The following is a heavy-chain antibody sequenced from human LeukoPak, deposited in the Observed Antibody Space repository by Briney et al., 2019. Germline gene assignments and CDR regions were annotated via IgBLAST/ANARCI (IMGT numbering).Heavy chain of an antibody. CDR3: ARGRPHGNDY. D-gene: IGHD4-23*01. V-gene: IGHV3-74*01. J-gene: IGHJ4*02. Sequence: GGSPRLSCAASAFTFSTFAMSWVRQAPGKGLVWVSRIASDGSSTTYADSVKGRFSISRDNAKNTLYLQMNSLRVEDTAVYYCARGRPHGNDYWGQGTLVTVSS. CDR2: IASDGSST. CDR1: AFTFSTFA.